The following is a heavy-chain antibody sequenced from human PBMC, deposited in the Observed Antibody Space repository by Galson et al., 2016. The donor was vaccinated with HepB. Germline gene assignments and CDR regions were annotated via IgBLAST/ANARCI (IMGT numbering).Heavy chain of an antibody. CDR3: TTASTIHYTNYYYMDV. Sequence: SLRLSCAASGFAFSSYGLTWVRQAPGKDLEWVASIRPSGVTFYVDPVRGRFTISRDESKSTLFLQMHSLKTEDTAVYFCTTASTIHYTNYYYMDVWGKGTTVTVSS. CDR2: IRPSGVT. V-gene: IGHV3-23*01. J-gene: IGHJ6*03. CDR1: GFAFSSYG. D-gene: IGHD2-2*01.